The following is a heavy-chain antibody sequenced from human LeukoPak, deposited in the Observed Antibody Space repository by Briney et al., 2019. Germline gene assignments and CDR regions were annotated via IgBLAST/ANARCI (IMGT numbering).Heavy chain of an antibody. D-gene: IGHD3-10*01. CDR3: ARFVAMVRGVTQYYYYYGMDV. CDR2: IYYSGST. V-gene: IGHV4-59*01. Sequence: SETLSRTCTVSGGSISSYYWSWIRQPPGKGLEWIGYIYYSGSTNYNPSLKSRVTISVDTSKNQFSLKLSSVTAADTAVYYCARFVAMVRGVTQYYYYYGMDVWGQGTTVTVSS. CDR1: GGSISSYY. J-gene: IGHJ6*02.